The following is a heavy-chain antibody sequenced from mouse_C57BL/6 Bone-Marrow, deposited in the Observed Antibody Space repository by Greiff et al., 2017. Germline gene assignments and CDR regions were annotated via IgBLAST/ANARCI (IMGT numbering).Heavy chain of an antibody. J-gene: IGHJ1*03. CDR1: GYTFTSYW. V-gene: IGHV1-55*01. Sequence: QVQLKQPGAELVKPGASVKMSCKASGYTFTSYWITWVKQRHGQGLEWIGAIYPGSGSTNYNEKFKSKATLTVDTSSSTAYMQLSSLTSEDSAVYYCASDGYFDVWGTGTTVTVSA. CDR3: ASDGYFDV. CDR2: IYPGSGST.